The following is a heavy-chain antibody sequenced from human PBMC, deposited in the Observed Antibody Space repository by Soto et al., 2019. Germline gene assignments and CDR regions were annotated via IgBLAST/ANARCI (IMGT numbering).Heavy chain of an antibody. CDR3: ARYAYKGYYFVY. CDR2: INPSGGST. J-gene: IGHJ4*02. CDR1: GYTFSTYY. Sequence: ASVKVSCKASGYTFSTYYMHWVRQAPGQGYEWMGIINPSGGSTTYAQKFQGRVTMTRDTSTTTVYMELSSLKSEDTAVYYCARYAYKGYYFVYWGQGTRVTGS. D-gene: IGHD2-2*01. V-gene: IGHV1-46*01.